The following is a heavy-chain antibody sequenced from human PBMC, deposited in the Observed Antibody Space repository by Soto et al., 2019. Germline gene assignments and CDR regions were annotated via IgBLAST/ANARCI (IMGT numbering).Heavy chain of an antibody. D-gene: IGHD3-3*01. CDR2: ISSSGSTI. V-gene: IGHV3-11*01. CDR1: GFTFSDYY. Sequence: GGSLRLSCAASGFTFSDYYMSWIRQAPGKGLEWVSYISSSGSTIYYADSVKGRFTISRDNAKNSLYLQMNSLRAEDTAVYYCASTSSNFWSGYSNGFVYWGQGTLVTGSS. CDR3: ASTSSNFWSGYSNGFVY. J-gene: IGHJ4*02.